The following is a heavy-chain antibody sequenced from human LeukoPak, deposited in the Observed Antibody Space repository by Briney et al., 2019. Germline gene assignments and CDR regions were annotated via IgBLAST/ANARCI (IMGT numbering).Heavy chain of an antibody. Sequence: GGSLRLSCAASGFTFSSYAMHWVRQAPGKGLEWVAVISYDGSNKYYADSVKGRFTISRDNSKNTLYLQMSSLRAEDTAVYYCARGGMGGSYYYYYYYGMDVWGQGTTVTVSS. J-gene: IGHJ6*02. CDR2: ISYDGSNK. D-gene: IGHD1-26*01. V-gene: IGHV3-30-3*01. CDR1: GFTFSSYA. CDR3: ARGGMGGSYYYYYYYGMDV.